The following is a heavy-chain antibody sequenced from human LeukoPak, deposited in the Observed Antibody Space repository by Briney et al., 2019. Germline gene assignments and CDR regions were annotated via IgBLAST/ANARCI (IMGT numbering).Heavy chain of an antibody. Sequence: SVKVSCKASGGTFSSYAISWVRQAPGQGLEWMGGITPIFGTANYAQKFQGRVTITTDESTSTAYMELSSLRSEDTAVYYCARGVVVPAAMGADYWGQGTLVTVSS. CDR2: ITPIFGTA. D-gene: IGHD2-2*01. V-gene: IGHV1-69*05. CDR3: ARGVVVPAAMGADY. J-gene: IGHJ4*02. CDR1: GGTFSSYA.